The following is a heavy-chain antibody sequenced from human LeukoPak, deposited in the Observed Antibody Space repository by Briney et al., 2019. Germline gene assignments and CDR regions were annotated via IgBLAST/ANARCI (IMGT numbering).Heavy chain of an antibody. CDR1: GFSFSSYG. Sequence: PGGSLRLSCAASGFSFSSYGMHWVRQAPGKGLEWVAGTSSDGSITYYADSVKGRFTISRDNSKNTLYLQMNSLRSEDTAVYYCARIGRGVTYYDILTGYFGVDWFDPWGQGTLVTVSS. D-gene: IGHD3-9*01. CDR2: TSSDGSIT. V-gene: IGHV3-30*03. J-gene: IGHJ5*02. CDR3: ARIGRGVTYYDILTGYFGVDWFDP.